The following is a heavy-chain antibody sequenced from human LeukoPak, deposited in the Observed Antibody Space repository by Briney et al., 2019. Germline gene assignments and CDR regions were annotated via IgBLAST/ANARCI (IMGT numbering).Heavy chain of an antibody. V-gene: IGHV3-11*01. Sequence: GGSLRLSCAASGFTFSDYYMSWIRQAPGKGLEWVSYISSSGITIYYADSVKGRFTISRDNAKNSLYLQMNSLRAEDTAVYYCARDPYMGMGDRSGYYWGQGTLVTVSS. CDR1: GFTFSDYY. D-gene: IGHD3-22*01. CDR2: ISSSGITI. J-gene: IGHJ4*02. CDR3: ARDPYMGMGDRSGYY.